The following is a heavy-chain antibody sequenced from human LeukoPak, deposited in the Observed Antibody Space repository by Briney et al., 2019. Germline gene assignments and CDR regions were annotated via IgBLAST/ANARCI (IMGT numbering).Heavy chain of an antibody. Sequence: GGSLRLSCAASGFTFSSYAMSWVRQAPGKGLEWVSAISGSGGSTYYADSVRGRFTISRDNSKNTLYLQMNSLRAEDTAVYYCAKDRQQSAEGALGYWGQGTLVTVSS. CDR3: AKDRQQSAEGALGY. CDR2: ISGSGGST. D-gene: IGHD6-13*01. V-gene: IGHV3-23*01. J-gene: IGHJ4*02. CDR1: GFTFSSYA.